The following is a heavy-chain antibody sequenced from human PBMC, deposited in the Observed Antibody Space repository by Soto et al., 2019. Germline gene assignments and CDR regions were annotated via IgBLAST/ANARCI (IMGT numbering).Heavy chain of an antibody. J-gene: IGHJ6*03. V-gene: IGHV4-4*02. CDR3: ARAGGAAAGCTDYYYYYMDV. CDR1: SGSISSSNW. D-gene: IGHD6-13*01. Sequence: QVQLQESGPGLVKPSGTLSLTCAVSSGSISSSNWWSWVRQPPGKGLEWIGEIYHSGSTNYNPSLKSRVTISVDKSKNQFSLKLSSVTAADTAVYYCARAGGAAAGCTDYYYYYMDVWGKGTTVTVSS. CDR2: IYHSGST.